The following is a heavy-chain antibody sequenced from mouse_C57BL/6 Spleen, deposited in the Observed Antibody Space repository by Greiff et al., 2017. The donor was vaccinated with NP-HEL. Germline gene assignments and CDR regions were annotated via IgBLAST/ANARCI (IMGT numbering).Heavy chain of an antibody. Sequence: VQLKQSGAELVKPGASVKLSCTASGFNIKDYYMHWVKQRTEQGLEWIGRIDPEDGETKYAPKFQGKATITADTSSNTADLQLSSLTSEDTAVYYCARGGYGSSYGYAMDYWGQGTSVTVSS. CDR1: GFNIKDYY. D-gene: IGHD1-1*01. J-gene: IGHJ4*01. CDR3: ARGGYGSSYGYAMDY. CDR2: IDPEDGET. V-gene: IGHV14-2*01.